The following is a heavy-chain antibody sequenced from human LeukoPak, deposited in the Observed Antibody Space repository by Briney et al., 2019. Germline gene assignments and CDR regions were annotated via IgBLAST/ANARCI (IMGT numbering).Heavy chain of an antibody. Sequence: GGSLRLSCAASELTFSNAWMTWVRQAPGKGLEWVGRIKSKTDGGTTSYAAPVKGRFTISRDDSKKTLYLEMNNLTIEDAGVYYCTTGRTSSSKDWFDPWGQGTLVTVSS. V-gene: IGHV3-15*01. CDR3: TTGRTSSSKDWFDP. CDR2: IKSKTDGGTT. J-gene: IGHJ5*01. CDR1: ELTFSNAW. D-gene: IGHD6-6*01.